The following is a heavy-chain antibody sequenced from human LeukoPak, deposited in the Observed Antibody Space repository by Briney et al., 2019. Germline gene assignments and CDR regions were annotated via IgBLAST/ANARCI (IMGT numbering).Heavy chain of an antibody. CDR3: ARDLDGDYYMDV. CDR2: INHSGST. J-gene: IGHJ6*03. CDR1: GGSFSGYY. V-gene: IGHV4-34*01. Sequence: SETLSLTCAVYGGSFSGYYWSWIRQPPGKGLEWIGEINHSGSTNYNPSLKSRVTISVDTSKNQFSLKLSSVTAADTAVYYCARDLDGDYYMDVWGKGTTVTVSS. D-gene: IGHD2-8*01.